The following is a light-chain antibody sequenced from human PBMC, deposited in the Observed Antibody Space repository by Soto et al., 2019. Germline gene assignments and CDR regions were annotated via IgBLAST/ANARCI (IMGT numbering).Light chain of an antibody. CDR3: CSYAGDRYV. CDR1: SSDVGSYNL. CDR2: EGS. V-gene: IGLV2-23*01. Sequence: QSVLTQPASVSASPGQSITISCTGTSSDVGSYNLVSWYQQHPGKAPKLMIYEGSQRPSGIPNRFSASKSGNTASLTISGLQAEDEADYYCCSYAGDRYVFGTGTKVTVL. J-gene: IGLJ1*01.